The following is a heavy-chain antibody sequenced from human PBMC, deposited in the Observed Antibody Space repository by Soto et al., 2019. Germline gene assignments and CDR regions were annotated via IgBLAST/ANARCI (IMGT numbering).Heavy chain of an antibody. V-gene: IGHV4-59*01. CDR3: ARYRREAVAGYTLDN. D-gene: IGHD6-13*01. J-gene: IGHJ4*02. CDR2: VYNSGST. Sequence: SETLSLTCAVSGDSIISIYHWTWIRQPPGKGLEWIGYVYNSGSTNYNPSLKSRVTISEDTSKSQFSLKVNSMTAADTAVYYCARYRREAVAGYTLDNWGQGILVTVSS. CDR1: GDSIISIYH.